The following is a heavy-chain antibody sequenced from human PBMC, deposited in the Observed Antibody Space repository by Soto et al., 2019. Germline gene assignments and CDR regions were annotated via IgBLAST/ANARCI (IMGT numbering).Heavy chain of an antibody. CDR2: IYSGGST. J-gene: IGHJ6*02. Sequence: PSETLSLTCTVSGGFVNSDTHSWSWIRQTPGKRLEWIGFIYSGGSTKNPSLRSRVTMSVDTSKNQFSLKLRSVIVADTAVYYCARGADSGGYYYYYGMDVWGQGTTVTVSS. V-gene: IGHV4-61*01. CDR3: ARGADSGGYYYYYGMDV. D-gene: IGHD2-21*02. CDR1: GGFVNSDTHS.